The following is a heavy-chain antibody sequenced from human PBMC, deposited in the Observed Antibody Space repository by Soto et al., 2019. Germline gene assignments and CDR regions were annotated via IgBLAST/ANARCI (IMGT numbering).Heavy chain of an antibody. J-gene: IGHJ6*02. D-gene: IGHD6-19*01. CDR1: GFTFSRYA. CDR3: ARDLGQVRYSSGWHYYYYGMDV. Sequence: PGGSLRLSCTASGFTFSRYAMSWVRQAPGKGLQWVSTITGSGDTTYYGDSVKGRFTISRDNSKNTLYLQMNSLRAEDTAVYYCARDLGQVRYSSGWHYYYYGMDVWGQGTTVTVSS. V-gene: IGHV3-23*01. CDR2: ITGSGDTT.